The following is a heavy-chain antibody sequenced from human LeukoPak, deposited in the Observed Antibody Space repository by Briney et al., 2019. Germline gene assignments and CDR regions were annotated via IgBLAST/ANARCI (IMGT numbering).Heavy chain of an antibody. V-gene: IGHV3-33*08. J-gene: IGHJ4*02. CDR1: GFTFSSYV. CDR2: IWYDGSNK. Sequence: GGSLRLSCAASGFTFSSYVMHWVRQAPGKGLDWVAVIWYDGSNKYYADSVKGRFTISRDNSKNTLYLQMNSLRAEDTAVYYCARDAVYSSSWQYYWGQGTLVTVSS. D-gene: IGHD6-13*01. CDR3: ARDAVYSSSWQYY.